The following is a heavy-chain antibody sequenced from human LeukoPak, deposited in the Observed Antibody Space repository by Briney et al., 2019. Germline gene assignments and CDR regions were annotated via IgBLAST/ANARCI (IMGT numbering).Heavy chain of an antibody. CDR2: ISVSGGNT. V-gene: IGHV3-23*01. J-gene: IGHJ4*02. D-gene: IGHD6-19*01. Sequence: PGGSLRLSCAATGFTFSNYAMSWVRQAPGKGLDWVSAISVSGGNTYYADSVKGRFTISRDNSNNTLYLQMNSLRAEDTAAYYCAKARSGSSHFDYWGQGTLVTVSS. CDR3: AKARSGSSHFDY. CDR1: GFTFSNYA.